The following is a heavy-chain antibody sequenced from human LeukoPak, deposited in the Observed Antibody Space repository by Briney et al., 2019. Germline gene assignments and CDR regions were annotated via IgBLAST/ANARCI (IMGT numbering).Heavy chain of an antibody. V-gene: IGHV4-4*09. CDR3: ARHSPYCSSTSCSPAAVDY. D-gene: IGHD2-2*01. CDR1: GGSISSYY. J-gene: IGHJ4*02. CDR2: IYTSGST. Sequence: SETLSLTCTVSGGSISSYYWSWIRQPPGKGLEWIGYIYTSGSTNYNPSLKSRVTISVDTSKNQFSLKLSSVTAADTAVYYCARHSPYCSSTSCSPAAVDYWGQGTLVTVSS.